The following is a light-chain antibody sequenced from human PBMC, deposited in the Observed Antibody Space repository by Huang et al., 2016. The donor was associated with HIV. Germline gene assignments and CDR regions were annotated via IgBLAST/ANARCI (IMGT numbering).Light chain of an antibody. CDR1: QNVNSNI. CDR2: GAS. CDR3: QQHDSSPSIT. J-gene: IGKJ5*01. V-gene: IGKV3-20*01. Sequence: EIVLTQSPGTLSLSPGKRATLSCRASQNVNSNILVWYQQKPGQAPRRLIYGASNRATGIPDRFSGSGAGTDFTLTISRLEPEEFEVYYCQQHDSSPSITFGQGTRLEIK.